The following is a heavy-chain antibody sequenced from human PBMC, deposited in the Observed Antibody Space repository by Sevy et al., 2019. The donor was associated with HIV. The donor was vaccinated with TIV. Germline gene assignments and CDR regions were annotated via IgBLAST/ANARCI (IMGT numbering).Heavy chain of an antibody. J-gene: IGHJ4*02. CDR1: GFTFSNYD. V-gene: IGHV3-30*18. CDR2: ISYDGSNN. Sequence: GGSLRLSCAASGFTFSNYDIHWVRQAPGKGLEWVAVISYDGSNNYYADSVKGRFTISRDNSKNTLYLQMNSLRAEDTAVYYCAKVGVTYYDFWGGYCYFDYWGQGTLVTVSS. CDR3: AKVGVTYYDFWGGYCYFDY. D-gene: IGHD3-3*01.